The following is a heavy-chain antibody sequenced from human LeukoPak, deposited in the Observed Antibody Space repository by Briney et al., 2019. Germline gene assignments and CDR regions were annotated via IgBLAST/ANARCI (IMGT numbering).Heavy chain of an antibody. CDR1: GGSFSGYY. Sequence: SDTLSLICAVYGGSFSGYYRRGIRHPPGKGLEWIGEINHSGSTNYNPSLKSRVTISVDTSKNQFSLKLSSVTAADTAVYYCAREYYDFWSGHTPNFDYWGQGTLVTVSS. V-gene: IGHV4-34*01. CDR3: AREYYDFWSGHTPNFDY. CDR2: INHSGST. D-gene: IGHD3-3*01. J-gene: IGHJ4*02.